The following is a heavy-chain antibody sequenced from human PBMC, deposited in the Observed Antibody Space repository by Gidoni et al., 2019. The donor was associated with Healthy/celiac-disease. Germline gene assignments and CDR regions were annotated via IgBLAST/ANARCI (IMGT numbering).Heavy chain of an antibody. Sequence: QITLKESGPTLVKPTQTLTLTCTFSGFSLSTSGVGVGWIRQPPGKALEWLALIYWDDDKRYSPSLKSRLTITKDTSKNQVVLTMTNMDPVDTATYYCAHRLRDDRFLEWLNDAFDIWGQGTMVTVSS. CDR2: IYWDDDK. V-gene: IGHV2-5*02. CDR1: GFSLSTSGVG. J-gene: IGHJ3*02. D-gene: IGHD3-3*01. CDR3: AHRLRDDRFLEWLNDAFDI.